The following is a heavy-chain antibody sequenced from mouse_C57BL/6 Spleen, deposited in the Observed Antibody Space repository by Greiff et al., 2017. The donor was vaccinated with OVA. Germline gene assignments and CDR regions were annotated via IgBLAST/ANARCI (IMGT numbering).Heavy chain of an antibody. CDR2: ISYSGST. V-gene: IGHV3-1*01. CDR3: ARDLYYGSSAMDY. CDR1: GYSITSGYD. D-gene: IGHD1-1*01. J-gene: IGHJ4*01. Sequence: EVKVVESGPGMVKPSQSLSLTCTVTGYSITSGYDWHWIRHFPGNKLEWMGYISYSGSTNYNPSLKSRISITHDTSKNHFFLKLNSVTTEDTSTYYCARDLYYGSSAMDYWGQGTSVTVSS.